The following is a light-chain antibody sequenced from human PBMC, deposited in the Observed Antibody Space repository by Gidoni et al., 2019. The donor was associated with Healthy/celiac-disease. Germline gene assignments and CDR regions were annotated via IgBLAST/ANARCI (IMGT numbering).Light chain of an antibody. J-gene: IGLJ3*02. CDR1: SSDVGGYNY. CDR3: CSYAGSSTG. V-gene: IGLV2-11*01. CDR2: DVS. Sequence: QSALTQPRSVSGSPGQSVTISCTGTSSDVGGYNYVSWYQQHPGKAPKLMIYDVSKRPSGVPDRFSGSKSSNTASLTISGLQAEDEADYYCCSYAGSSTGFGGGTKLTVL.